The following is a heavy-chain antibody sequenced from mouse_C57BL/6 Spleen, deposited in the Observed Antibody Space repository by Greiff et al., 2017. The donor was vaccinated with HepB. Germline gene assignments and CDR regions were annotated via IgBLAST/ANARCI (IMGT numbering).Heavy chain of an antibody. CDR1: GFSFNTYA. Sequence: EVKVVESGGGLVQPKGSLKLSCAASGFSFNTYAMNWVRQAPGKGLEWVARIRSKSNNYATYYADSVKDRFTISRDDSESMLYLQMNNLKTEDTAMYYCVRRRGSLYFDVWGTGTTVTVSS. V-gene: IGHV10-1*01. CDR2: IRSKSNNYAT. CDR3: VRRRGSLYFDV. J-gene: IGHJ1*03.